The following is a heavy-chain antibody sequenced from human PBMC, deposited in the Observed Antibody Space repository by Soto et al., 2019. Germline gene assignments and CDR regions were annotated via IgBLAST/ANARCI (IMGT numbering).Heavy chain of an antibody. D-gene: IGHD1-1*01. CDR1: GYAFTTYG. CDR2: ISAHNGNT. CDR3: ARGRYGDY. V-gene: IGHV1-18*01. J-gene: IGHJ4*02. Sequence: QVHLVQSGAEVKKPGASVKVSCKGSGYAFTTYGITWVRQAPGQGLEWMGWISAHNGNTNYAQKLQGRVTVTRDTPPSTAYMELRSLRSDDTAVYYCARGRYGDYWGQGALVTGSS.